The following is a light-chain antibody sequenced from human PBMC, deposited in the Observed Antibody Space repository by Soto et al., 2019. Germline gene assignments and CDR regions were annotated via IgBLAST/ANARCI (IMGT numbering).Light chain of an antibody. CDR2: GTS. V-gene: IGKV1-39*01. J-gene: IGKJ4*01. Sequence: DIQMTQSPSSLSASVGDRVTIACRSSQSIGSFLNWYQHKPGKDPRLLIFGTSTLQSGVSSRISASGSGTDLTLTISSLQPEDFASYYCQQSYSFPLTFGGGPKVDIK. CDR3: QQSYSFPLT. CDR1: QSIGSF.